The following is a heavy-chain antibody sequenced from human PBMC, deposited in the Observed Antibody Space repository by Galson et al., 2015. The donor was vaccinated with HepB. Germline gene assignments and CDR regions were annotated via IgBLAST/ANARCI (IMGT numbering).Heavy chain of an antibody. Sequence: SLRLSCAASGFTFNLYGMHWVRQAPGKGLEWVSVISYDGTNKNYADSVKGRFTVSRDNSKNTLYLQMNSLRPEDTAVYYCARGEYDTTTLDYRGQGTLVTVSS. CDR2: ISYDGTNK. J-gene: IGHJ4*02. CDR3: ARGEYDTTTLDY. CDR1: GFTFNLYG. V-gene: IGHV3-30*03. D-gene: IGHD5-18*01.